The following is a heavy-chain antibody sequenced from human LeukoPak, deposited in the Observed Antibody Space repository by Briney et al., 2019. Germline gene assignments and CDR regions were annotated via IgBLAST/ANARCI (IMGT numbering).Heavy chain of an antibody. CDR3: ARHFCDSSGTDY. CDR1: GGSISSSSYY. V-gene: IGHV4-39*01. Sequence: SETLSLTCTVSGGSISSSSYYWGWIRQPPGKGLEWIGSIYYSGSTYYNPSLKSRVTISVDTSKNQFSLKLSSVTAADTAVYYCARHFCDSSGTDYWGQGTLVTVSS. D-gene: IGHD3-22*01. CDR2: IYYSGST. J-gene: IGHJ4*02.